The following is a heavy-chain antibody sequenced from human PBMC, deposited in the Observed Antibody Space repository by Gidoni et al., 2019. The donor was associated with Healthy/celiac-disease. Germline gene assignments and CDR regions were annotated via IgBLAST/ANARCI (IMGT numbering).Heavy chain of an antibody. D-gene: IGHD3-3*01. Sequence: QLQLQESGPGLVKPSETLSLTCTVSGCSISSRSYYWGWIRQPPGKGLEWIGSIYYSGSTYYNPSLKSRVTISVDTSKNQFSLKLSSVTAADTAVYYCATYLNYDFWSGYYPPPLGGSAWGQGTLVTVSS. CDR3: ATYLNYDFWSGYYPPPLGGSA. J-gene: IGHJ4*02. CDR1: GCSISSRSYY. V-gene: IGHV4-39*01. CDR2: IYYSGST.